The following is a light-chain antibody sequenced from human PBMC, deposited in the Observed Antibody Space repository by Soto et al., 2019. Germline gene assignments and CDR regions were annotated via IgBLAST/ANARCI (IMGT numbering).Light chain of an antibody. CDR2: GNS. Sequence: QSVLTQPPSVSGAPGQRVTLSCTGSSSNIGAPYDVHWYQQLPGTAPKFLIYGNSNRPSGVPDRFSGSKSGTSASLAITGLQAEDEADYYCQSYDSSLSGSVFGGGTQLTVL. CDR3: QSYDSSLSGSV. V-gene: IGLV1-40*01. CDR1: SSNIGAPYD. J-gene: IGLJ3*02.